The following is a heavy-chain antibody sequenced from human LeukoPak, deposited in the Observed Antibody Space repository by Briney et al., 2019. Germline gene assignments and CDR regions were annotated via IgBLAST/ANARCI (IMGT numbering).Heavy chain of an antibody. CDR3: ARDAWAADSSSYSSGPFDD. Sequence: ASVKVSCKASGYIFTSYGISWVRQAPGQGLEWIGWISAYNGNTNYAQKLQGRVTMTTDTSTSTAYMELRSLRSDDTAVYYCARDAWAADSSSYSSGPFDDWVQGTLVTVYS. J-gene: IGHJ4*02. V-gene: IGHV1-18*01. CDR1: GYIFTSYG. D-gene: IGHD3-22*01. CDR2: ISAYNGNT.